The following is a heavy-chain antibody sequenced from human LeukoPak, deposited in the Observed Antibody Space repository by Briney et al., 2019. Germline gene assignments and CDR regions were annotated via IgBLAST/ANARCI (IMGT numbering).Heavy chain of an antibody. Sequence: GGSLRLSCAASGFTFSNYAMSWVRQAPGKGLVWVSRINSDESRTNYADSVKGRFTISRDNAKNTLYLHMNSLRAEDTAVYYCTANFNYWGQGTLVTVSS. CDR1: GFTFSNYA. V-gene: IGHV3-74*01. CDR2: INSDESRT. CDR3: TANFNY. J-gene: IGHJ4*02.